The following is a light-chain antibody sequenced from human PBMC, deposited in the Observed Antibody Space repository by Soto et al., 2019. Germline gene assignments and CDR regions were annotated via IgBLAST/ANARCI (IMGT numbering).Light chain of an antibody. CDR3: GTWDSSLNGYV. CDR1: STNIGGNY. J-gene: IGLJ1*01. V-gene: IGLV1-44*01. CDR2: NDK. Sequence: QSVVAQTPSASGTRGQRVTFSCSGGSTNIGGNYVSWYQQLPGTAPKLLINNDKHRPSGVPDRFSGSRSGASASLAISGLQAEDEADYFCGTWDSSLNGYVFGTGTKLTVL.